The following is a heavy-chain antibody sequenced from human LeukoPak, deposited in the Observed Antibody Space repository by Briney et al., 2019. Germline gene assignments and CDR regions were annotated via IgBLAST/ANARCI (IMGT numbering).Heavy chain of an antibody. CDR2: IIPIFGTA. Sequence: SVKVSCKASGGTFSSYAISWVRQASGQGLERMGGIIPIFGTANYAQKFQGRVTITADESTSTAYMELSSLRSEDTAVYYCARGQLGLYYFDYWGQGTLVTVSS. D-gene: IGHD6-13*01. J-gene: IGHJ4*02. V-gene: IGHV1-69*13. CDR1: GGTFSSYA. CDR3: ARGQLGLYYFDY.